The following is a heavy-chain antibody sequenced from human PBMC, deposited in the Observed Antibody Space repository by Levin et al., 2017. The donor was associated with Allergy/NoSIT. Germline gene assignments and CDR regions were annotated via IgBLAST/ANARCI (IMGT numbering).Heavy chain of an antibody. D-gene: IGHD3-10*01. CDR1: GFTFSSYA. Sequence: GGSLRLSCSASGFTFSSYAMHWVRQAPGKGLEYVSAISSNGGSTYYADSVKGRFTISRDNSKNTLYLQMSSLRAEDTAVYYCVKGPLWFGEPRGDFDYWGQGTLVTVSS. J-gene: IGHJ4*02. V-gene: IGHV3-64D*06. CDR3: VKGPLWFGEPRGDFDY. CDR2: ISSNGGST.